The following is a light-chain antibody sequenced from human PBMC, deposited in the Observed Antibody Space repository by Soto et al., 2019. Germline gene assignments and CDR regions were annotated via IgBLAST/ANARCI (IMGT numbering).Light chain of an antibody. CDR2: DVS. CDR3: QHYNNWPLT. J-gene: IGKJ4*01. V-gene: IGKV3-15*01. CDR1: QSVRSN. Sequence: VMTQSPATLSVSPGERATLSCRASQSVRSNLAWYQQEPGQAPRLLLYDVSTRATGIPARFSGTGSDTEFTLTISSLQSADFAVYYCQHYNNWPLTFGGGTKVDIK.